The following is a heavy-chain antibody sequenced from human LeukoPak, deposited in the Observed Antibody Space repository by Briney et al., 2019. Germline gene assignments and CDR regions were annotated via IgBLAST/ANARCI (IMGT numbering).Heavy chain of an antibody. CDR2: ISGSGGNT. CDR3: SSGRNYYDSSGYHLGY. Sequence: GGSLRLSCAASGFTFSSYAMSWVRQAPGKGLEWVSAISGSGGNTYYADSVKGRFTISRDNSKNTLYLQMNSLRAEDTAVYYCSSGRNYYDSSGYHLGYWGQGTLVTVSS. CDR1: GFTFSSYA. V-gene: IGHV3-23*01. D-gene: IGHD3-22*01. J-gene: IGHJ4*02.